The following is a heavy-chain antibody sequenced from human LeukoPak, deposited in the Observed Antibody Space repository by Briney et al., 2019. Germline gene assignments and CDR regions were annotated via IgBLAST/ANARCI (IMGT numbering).Heavy chain of an antibody. CDR1: GYTFISYD. Sequence: ASVKVSCKASGYTFISYDINWVRQATGQGLEWMGWMNPNSGNTGYARKFQGRVTMTRNTSISTAYMELSSLRSEDTAVYYCAKDPRMGWYAGCYFDYWGQGTLVTVSS. CDR3: AKDPRMGWYAGCYFDY. V-gene: IGHV1-8*01. J-gene: IGHJ4*02. CDR2: MNPNSGNT. D-gene: IGHD6-19*01.